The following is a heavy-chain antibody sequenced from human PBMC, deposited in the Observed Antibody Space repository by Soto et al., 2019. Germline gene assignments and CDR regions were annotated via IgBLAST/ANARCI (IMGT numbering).Heavy chain of an antibody. V-gene: IGHV1-18*01. D-gene: IGHD4-17*01. CDR3: ARHHGPTASENWFDP. CDR1: GYTFFTYD. J-gene: IGHJ5*02. Sequence: QVHLVQSGVEVKTPGASVKVSCQASGYTFFTYDISWVRQAPGQGLEWMGWISTYSGDTKYAQKFQVRVTMTTDTSTTAAYLELRSLRCDGTAVYYCARHHGPTASENWFDPWGQGTLVTVSS. CDR2: ISTYSGDT.